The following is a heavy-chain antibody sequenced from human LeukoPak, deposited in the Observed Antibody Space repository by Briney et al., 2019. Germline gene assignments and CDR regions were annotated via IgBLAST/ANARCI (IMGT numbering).Heavy chain of an antibody. V-gene: IGHV4-34*01. Sequence: KTSETLSLTCAVYGGSFSGYYWSWIRQPPGKGLEWIGEINHSGSTNYNPSLKSRVTISVHTSKNQFSLKLSSVTAADTAVYYCARGLLYSSNQFDYWGQGTLVTVSS. D-gene: IGHD6-13*01. CDR2: INHSGST. J-gene: IGHJ4*02. CDR3: ARGLLYSSNQFDY. CDR1: GGSFSGYY.